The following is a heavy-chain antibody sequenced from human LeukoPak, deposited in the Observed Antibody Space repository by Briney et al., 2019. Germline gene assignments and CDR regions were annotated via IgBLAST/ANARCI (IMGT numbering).Heavy chain of an antibody. J-gene: IGHJ4*02. CDR3: ARDMTMVRGMIGFDY. CDR1: GYTFTGYY. D-gene: IGHD3-10*01. V-gene: IGHV1-2*02. CDR2: INPNSGGT. Sequence: PGASVKVSCKASGYTFTGYYMHWVRQAPGQGLEWMGWINPNSGGTNYAQKFQGRVTMTRDTSISTAYMELSRLRSDDTAVYYCARDMTMVRGMIGFDYWGQGTLVTVSS.